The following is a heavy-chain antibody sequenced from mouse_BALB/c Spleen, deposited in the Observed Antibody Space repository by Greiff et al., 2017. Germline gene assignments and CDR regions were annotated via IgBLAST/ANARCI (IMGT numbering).Heavy chain of an antibody. J-gene: IGHJ4*01. CDR1: GFTFSSYG. CDR3: AREYYYGSSYVGYAMDY. V-gene: IGHV5-6*01. D-gene: IGHD1-1*01. CDR2: ISSGGSYT. Sequence: EVQGVESGGDLVKPGGSLKLSCAASGFTFSSYGMSWVRQTPDKRLEWVATISSGGSYTYYPDSVKGRFTISRDNAKNTLYLQMSSLKSEDTAMYYCAREYYYGSSYVGYAMDYWGQGTSVTVSS.